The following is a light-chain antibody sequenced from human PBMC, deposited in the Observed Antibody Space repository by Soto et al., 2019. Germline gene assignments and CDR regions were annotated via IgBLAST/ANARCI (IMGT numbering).Light chain of an antibody. CDR3: QQSYSTPIT. Sequence: DIQMTQSPSTLSASVGDRVTITCRASQSISSWLAWYQKKPGKAPKLLIYAASSLQSGVPSRFSGSGSGTDFTLTISSLQPEDFATYYCQQSYSTPITFGQGTRLEVK. J-gene: IGKJ5*01. CDR1: QSISSW. V-gene: IGKV1-39*01. CDR2: AAS.